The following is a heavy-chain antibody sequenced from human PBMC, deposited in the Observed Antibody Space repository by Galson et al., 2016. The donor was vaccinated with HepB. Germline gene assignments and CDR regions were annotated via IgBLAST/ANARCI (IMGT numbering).Heavy chain of an antibody. CDR1: GFTFSRYS. CDR2: ISYDGSNE. D-gene: IGHD3-3*01. Sequence: SLRLSCAASGFTFSRYSIHWIRQAPGTGLEWVALISYDGSNEYFVDSVKGRFTISRDNSKNTLYLEMNSLRDEDTAVYYCARGSGDAFDIWGQGTLVTVSS. V-gene: IGHV3-30-3*01. CDR3: ARGSGDAFDI. J-gene: IGHJ3*02.